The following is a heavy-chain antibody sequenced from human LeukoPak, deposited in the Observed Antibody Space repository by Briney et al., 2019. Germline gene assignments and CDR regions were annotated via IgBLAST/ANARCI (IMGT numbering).Heavy chain of an antibody. D-gene: IGHD3-10*01. J-gene: IGHJ4*02. CDR1: GYTFTGYY. V-gene: IGHV1-2*02. Sequence: ASVKVSCKASGYTFTGYYMHWVRQAPGQGLEWVGWINPNSGGTNYAQKFQGRVTMTRDTSISTAYMELSRLRSDDTAVYYCARDYYGSGSQIDYWGQGTLVTVSS. CDR2: INPNSGGT. CDR3: ARDYYGSGSQIDY.